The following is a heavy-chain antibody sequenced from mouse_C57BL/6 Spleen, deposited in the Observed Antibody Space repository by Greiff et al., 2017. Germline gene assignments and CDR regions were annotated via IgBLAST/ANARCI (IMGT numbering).Heavy chain of an antibody. D-gene: IGHD2-12*01. CDR1: GFTFSSYA. V-gene: IGHV5-4*03. Sequence: EVKLVESGGGLVKPGGSLKLSCAASGFTFSSYAMSWVRQTPEKRLEWVATISDGGSYTYSPDNVKGRFTISRDNAKNNLYLQMSHLKSEDTAMYYCATSSYDGYYFDDWGQGTTLTVSS. CDR3: ATSSYDGYYFDD. CDR2: ISDGGSYT. J-gene: IGHJ2*01.